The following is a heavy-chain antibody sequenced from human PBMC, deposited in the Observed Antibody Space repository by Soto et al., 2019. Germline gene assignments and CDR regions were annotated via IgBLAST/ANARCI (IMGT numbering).Heavy chain of an antibody. J-gene: IGHJ4*02. CDR2: ISAYNGNT. Sequence: GASVKVSCKASGYTFTSYGISWVRQAPGQGLEWMGWISAYNGNTNYAQKLQGRVTMTTDTSTSTAYMELRSLRSDDTAVYYCARDPPKLGYFDWLSTHDYWGQGTLVTVSS. CDR1: GYTFTSYG. CDR3: ARDPPKLGYFDWLSTHDY. V-gene: IGHV1-18*01. D-gene: IGHD3-9*01.